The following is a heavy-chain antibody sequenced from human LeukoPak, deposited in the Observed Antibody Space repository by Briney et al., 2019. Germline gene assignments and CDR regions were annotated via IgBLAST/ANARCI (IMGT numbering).Heavy chain of an antibody. CDR1: GGSISSYY. J-gene: IGHJ4*02. D-gene: IGHD6-19*01. CDR3: ARLGYSSGWYFDY. V-gene: IGHV4-59*12. Sequence: SETLSLTCTVSGGSISSYYWSWIRQPPGKGLEWIGYIYYSGSTNYNPSLKSRVTISVDTSKNQFSLKLSSVTAADTAVYYCARLGYSSGWYFDYWGQGTLVTVSS. CDR2: IYYSGST.